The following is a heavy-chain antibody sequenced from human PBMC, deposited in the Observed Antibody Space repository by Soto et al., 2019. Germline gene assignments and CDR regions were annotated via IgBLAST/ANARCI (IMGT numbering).Heavy chain of an antibody. D-gene: IGHD3-22*01. J-gene: IGHJ4*02. Sequence: GGSLRLSCAASGFTFDDYTMHWVRQATGKGLEWVFLISWDGGSTYYADSVKGRFTISRDNSKNSLYLQMNSLRTEDTALYYCAKDGNYYDQYYFDYWGQGTLVTVSS. CDR2: ISWDGGST. CDR1: GFTFDDYT. V-gene: IGHV3-43*01. CDR3: AKDGNYYDQYYFDY.